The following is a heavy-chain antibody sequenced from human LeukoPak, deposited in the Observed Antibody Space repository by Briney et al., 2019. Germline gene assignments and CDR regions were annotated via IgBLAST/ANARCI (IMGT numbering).Heavy chain of an antibody. CDR1: GFTFSDFY. D-gene: IGHD5-24*01. CDR3: ARDMAETYYYSMDV. Sequence: GGSLRLSCVASGFTFSDFYMSWIRQAPGKGLEWVSYISGAGSTIHYAESVKGRFTISRDNDKNSLFLQMNSLRAEDTAVYYCARDMAETYYYSMDVWGKGITVTVSS. CDR2: ISGAGSTI. J-gene: IGHJ6*03. V-gene: IGHV3-11*01.